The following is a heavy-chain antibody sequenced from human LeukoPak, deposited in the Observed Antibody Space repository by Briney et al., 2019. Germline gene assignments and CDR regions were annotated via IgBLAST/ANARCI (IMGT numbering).Heavy chain of an antibody. V-gene: IGHV4-34*01. CDR2: INHSGST. J-gene: IGHJ6*02. CDR1: GGSLSSYY. CDR3: ARGLGIVVVPTAYYYYGMDV. Sequence: SETLSLTCTVSGGSLSSYYWSWIRQPPGKGLEWIGEINHSGSTNYNPSLKSRVTISVDTSKNQFSLKLSSVTAADTAVYYCARGLGIVVVPTAYYYYGMDVWGQGTTVTVSS. D-gene: IGHD2-2*01.